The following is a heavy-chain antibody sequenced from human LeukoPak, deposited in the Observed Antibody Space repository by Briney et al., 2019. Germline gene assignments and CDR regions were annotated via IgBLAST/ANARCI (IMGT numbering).Heavy chain of an antibody. CDR1: GDSVSSNSAA. J-gene: IGHJ4*02. Sequence: SQTLSLTCAISGDSVSSNSAAWNWIRQSPSRGLEWLGRTYYGSKWYYDYAVAVKSRISINPDTSKNQFSPQLSSVTPEDTAVYYCARDPVGGSTIFDYWGQGTLVTVSS. CDR3: ARDPVGGSTIFDY. CDR2: TYYGSKWYY. D-gene: IGHD1-26*01. V-gene: IGHV6-1*01.